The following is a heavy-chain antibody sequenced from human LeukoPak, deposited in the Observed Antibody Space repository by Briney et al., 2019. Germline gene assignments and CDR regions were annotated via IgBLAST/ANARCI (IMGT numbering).Heavy chain of an antibody. CDR1: GRSISSHY. Sequence: SETLSLTCTVSGRSISSHYWSWIRQPPGKGMEWIGYISYIGSTNYSPSLKSRVTISVDPSKNQFSLRLSSVTAADTAVYYCAGDHLALNALDIWGQGTMVTVSS. V-gene: IGHV4-59*11. CDR2: ISYIGST. J-gene: IGHJ3*02. CDR3: AGDHLALNALDI.